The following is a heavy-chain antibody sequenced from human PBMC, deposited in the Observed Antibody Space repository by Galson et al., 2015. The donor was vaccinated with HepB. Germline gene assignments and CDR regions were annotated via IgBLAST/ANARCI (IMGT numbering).Heavy chain of an antibody. Sequence: SLRLSCAASGFRFDEYAIHWVRQAPGKGLEWVSGVRWNSGRLGYADSVKGRFTISRDNAKNSLYLQMNSLRAEDTAFYYCVKDKTCGYSSGWYYFDYWGQGTLVTVSS. J-gene: IGHJ4*02. D-gene: IGHD6-19*01. CDR1: GFRFDEYA. CDR2: VRWNSGRL. CDR3: VKDKTCGYSSGWYYFDY. V-gene: IGHV3-9*01.